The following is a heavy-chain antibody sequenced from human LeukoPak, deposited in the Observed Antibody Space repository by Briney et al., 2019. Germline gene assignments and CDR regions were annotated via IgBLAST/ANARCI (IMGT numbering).Heavy chain of an antibody. J-gene: IGHJ4*02. D-gene: IGHD1-26*01. CDR2: IIPILGIA. Sequence: SVKVSCKASGGTFSSYAISWVRQAPGQGLEWMGRIIPILGIANYAQKFQGRVTITADKSTSTAYMELSSLRSEDTAVYYCARDPDSGYLDYWGQGTLVTVSS. CDR1: GGTFSSYA. V-gene: IGHV1-69*04. CDR3: ARDPDSGYLDY.